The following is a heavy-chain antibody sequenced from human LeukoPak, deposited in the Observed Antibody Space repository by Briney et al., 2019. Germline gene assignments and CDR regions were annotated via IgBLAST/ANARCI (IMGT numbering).Heavy chain of an antibody. J-gene: IGHJ4*02. Sequence: ASVTVSFKASGYTFTNYGFSWVRQAPGQGLEWMGWISAYNGNTNYAQKLQGRVTMTTDTSTSTAYMELRSLRSDDTAVYYCARRSRALGFDLDYWGQGTLVTVSS. CDR3: ARRSRALGFDLDY. CDR2: ISAYNGNT. CDR1: GYTFTNYG. D-gene: IGHD3-10*01. V-gene: IGHV1-18*01.